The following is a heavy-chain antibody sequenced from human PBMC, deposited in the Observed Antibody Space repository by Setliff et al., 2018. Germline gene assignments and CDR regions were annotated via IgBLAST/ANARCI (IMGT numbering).Heavy chain of an antibody. Sequence: GGSLRLSCAASEFTFSNYWMSWVRQAPGKGLEWVANINQDGSEKYYVDSVKGRFTISRDNASNSLYLQMNSLRAEDRAMYYCARVWFGNMDVWGKGTTVTVSS. CDR2: INQDGSEK. J-gene: IGHJ6*03. CDR1: EFTFSNYW. CDR3: ARVWFGNMDV. D-gene: IGHD3-10*01. V-gene: IGHV3-7*03.